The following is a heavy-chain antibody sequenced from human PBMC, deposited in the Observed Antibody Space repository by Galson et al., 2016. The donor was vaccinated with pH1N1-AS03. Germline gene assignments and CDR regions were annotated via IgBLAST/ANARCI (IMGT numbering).Heavy chain of an antibody. CDR2: IIPLLGMT. CDR1: GGTLSSYP. V-gene: IGHV1-69*04. D-gene: IGHD3-10*01. CDR3: ARGGISYGSGSYYPAFDY. J-gene: IGHJ4*02. Sequence: SVKVSCKASGGTLSSYPINWVRQAPRQGLECIGRIIPLLGMTNYAQKFQGRVTITADTSTSTAYVELSSLRSEDTAVYYCARGGISYGSGSYYPAFDYWGQGTLVTVSS.